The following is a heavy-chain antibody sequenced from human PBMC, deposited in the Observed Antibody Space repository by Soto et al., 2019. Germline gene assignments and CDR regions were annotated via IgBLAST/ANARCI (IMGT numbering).Heavy chain of an antibody. CDR2: VYYRGRS. CDR1: GGSVSNSNYY. CDR3: VSQRTSVLTQAYFDY. V-gene: IGHV4-39*01. Sequence: TSETLSLTCTVSGGSVSNSNYYWGWIRQSPGKGLEWIGSVYYRGRSYSKSSVKSRVTISVDTSKNQFSLNLNSVTASDTAVYFCVSQRTSVLTQAYFDYWGPGALVTVSS. D-gene: IGHD2-8*01. J-gene: IGHJ4*02.